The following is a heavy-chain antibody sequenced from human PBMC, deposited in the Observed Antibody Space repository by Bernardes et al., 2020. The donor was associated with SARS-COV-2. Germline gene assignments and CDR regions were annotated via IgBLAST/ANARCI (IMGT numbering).Heavy chain of an antibody. CDR3: AGLRTPLMDV. CDR2: INHSGST. V-gene: IGHV4-34*01. Sequence: SETLSLTCAVYGGSFSGSYWSWIRQPPGPGLVWIGEINHSGSTNYNPSLKSRVTISVDTSKNQFSLKLSSVTAADTAVYYCAGLRTPLMDVWGKGTTVTGSA. J-gene: IGHJ6*04. CDR1: GGSFSGSY.